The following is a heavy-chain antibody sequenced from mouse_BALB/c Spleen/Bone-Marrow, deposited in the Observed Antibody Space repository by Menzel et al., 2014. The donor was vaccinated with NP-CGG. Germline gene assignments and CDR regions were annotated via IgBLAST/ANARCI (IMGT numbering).Heavy chain of an antibody. CDR1: GYTFTSYW. CDR2: IDPSDSYT. J-gene: IGHJ4*01. Sequence: VQLQQSGAELVKPGASVKMSCKASGYTFTSYWMHWVRQRPGQGLEWIGVIDPSDSYTSYIQKFKGKATLTVDTSSSTAYMQLSSLTSEDSAVYYCTRDAMDYWGRGTSVTVSS. CDR3: TRDAMDY. V-gene: IGHV1S127*01.